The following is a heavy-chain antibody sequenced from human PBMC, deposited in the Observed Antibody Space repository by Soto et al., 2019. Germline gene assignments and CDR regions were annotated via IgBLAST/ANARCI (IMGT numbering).Heavy chain of an antibody. CDR3: ARANFFGGGFYFGY. CDR2: ISAGAATT. D-gene: IGHD1-26*01. CDR1: GFTFSTSG. Sequence: EVQLFESGGGVVRPGGSLGLYCSASGFTFSTSGMTWVRQAPGKGLEWVAAISAGAATTYYADSGKGRFNISKDNSTDTVSLHINSLRVEDTAKSYCARANFFGGGFYFGYWGHGTQVTVSS. V-gene: IGHV3-23*01. J-gene: IGHJ4*01.